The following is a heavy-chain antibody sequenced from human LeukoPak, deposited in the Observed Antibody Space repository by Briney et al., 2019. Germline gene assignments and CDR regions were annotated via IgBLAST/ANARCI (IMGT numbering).Heavy chain of an antibody. D-gene: IGHD3-22*01. CDR3: ARSSSYYGLGAFDI. J-gene: IGHJ3*02. CDR1: GYXFTGYY. Sequence: GASVKVSCKASGYXFTGYYIHWVRQAPGQGLEWMGWINPNSGGTNYAQKFQGRVTMTRDTSISTAYMELSRLRSDDTAVYYCARSSSYYGLGAFDIWGQGTMVTVSS. V-gene: IGHV1-2*02. CDR2: INPNSGGT.